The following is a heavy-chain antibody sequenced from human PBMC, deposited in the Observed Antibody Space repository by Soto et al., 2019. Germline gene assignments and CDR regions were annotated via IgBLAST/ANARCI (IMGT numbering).Heavy chain of an antibody. CDR3: DSELGYSSSFDF. CDR2: ISSSSTI. D-gene: IGHD6-13*01. J-gene: IGHJ4*02. CDR1: GFTFSSYS. V-gene: IGHV3-48*02. Sequence: GGSLRLSCAASGFTFSSYSMNWVRQAPGKGLEWVSYISSSSTIYYADSVKGRFTISRDNAKNSLYLQMNSLRDEDTAIYYCDSELGYSSSFDFWGQGTLVTVSS.